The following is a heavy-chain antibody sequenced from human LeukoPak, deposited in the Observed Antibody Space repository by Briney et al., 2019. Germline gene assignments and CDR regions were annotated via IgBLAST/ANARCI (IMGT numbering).Heavy chain of an antibody. V-gene: IGHV4-59*06. J-gene: IGHJ6*02. CDR2: IYYSGST. CDR1: GGSISSYY. Sequence: SETLSLTCTVSGGSISSYYWSWIRQHPGKGLEWIGYIYYSGSTYYNPSLKSRVTISVDTSKNQFSLKLSSVTAADTAVYYCARDRRNGYYGSGSYPPIYGMDVWGQGTTVTVSS. CDR3: ARDRRNGYYGSGSYPPIYGMDV. D-gene: IGHD3-10*01.